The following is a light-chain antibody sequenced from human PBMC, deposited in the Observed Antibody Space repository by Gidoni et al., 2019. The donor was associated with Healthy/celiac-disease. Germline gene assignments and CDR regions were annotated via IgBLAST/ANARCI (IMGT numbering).Light chain of an antibody. Sequence: QSVLTQPPSVSGAPGQRVTISCTGSSSNIGAGYDVHWYQQLPGTAPKLLIYGNSNRPSWVPDRFSGSKSCTSASLAITGLQAEDEADYYCQSYDSSLSGSGVFGGGTKLTVL. CDR2: GNS. CDR1: SSNIGAGYD. V-gene: IGLV1-40*01. J-gene: IGLJ2*01. CDR3: QSYDSSLSGSGV.